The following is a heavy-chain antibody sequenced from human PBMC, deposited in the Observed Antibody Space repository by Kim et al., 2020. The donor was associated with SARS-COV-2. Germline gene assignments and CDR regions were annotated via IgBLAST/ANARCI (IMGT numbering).Heavy chain of an antibody. Sequence: KGRFTISRDNSKNTLYLQMNSLRAEDTAVYYCAREGVSSSGYYYVGYFDYWGQGTLVTVSS. D-gene: IGHD3-22*01. V-gene: IGHV3-30*07. CDR3: AREGVSSSGYYYVGYFDY. J-gene: IGHJ4*02.